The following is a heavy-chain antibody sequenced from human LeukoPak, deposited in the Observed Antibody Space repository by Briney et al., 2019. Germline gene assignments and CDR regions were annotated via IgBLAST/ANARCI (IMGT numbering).Heavy chain of an antibody. Sequence: ASVKVSCKASGDTFTGYYMHWVRQAPGQGLEWMGWINPNSGVTNYAQTFQGRVTMTRDTSISTAYMELSRLRSDDTAVDYCARQYCSGGSCYKLYYYYGMDVWGQGTTVTVSS. D-gene: IGHD2-15*01. CDR2: INPNSGVT. V-gene: IGHV1-2*02. CDR3: ARQYCSGGSCYKLYYYYGMDV. CDR1: GDTFTGYY. J-gene: IGHJ6*02.